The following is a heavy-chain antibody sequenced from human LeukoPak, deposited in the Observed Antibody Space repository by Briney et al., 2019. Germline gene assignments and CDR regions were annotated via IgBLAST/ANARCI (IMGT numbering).Heavy chain of an antibody. CDR3: ARAEYSSGWYFDY. Sequence: ASVKVSCTASGYTFTGYYMHWVRQAPGQGLEWMGWINPNSGGTNYAQKVQGRVTMTRDTSISTAYMELSRLRSDDTAVYYCARAEYSSGWYFDYWGQGTLVTVSS. D-gene: IGHD6-19*01. CDR1: GYTFTGYY. J-gene: IGHJ4*02. CDR2: INPNSGGT. V-gene: IGHV1-2*02.